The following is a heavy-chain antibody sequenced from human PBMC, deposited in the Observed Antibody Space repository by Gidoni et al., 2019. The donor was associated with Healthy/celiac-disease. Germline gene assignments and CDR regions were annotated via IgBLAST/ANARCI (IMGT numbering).Heavy chain of an antibody. CDR3: ARQFEGGFAAFDI. D-gene: IGHD3-16*01. Sequence: QLQLQASVPGLVKPSETLSLTYTVSAGATSSSSYYWGWIRQPPGKGLEWIGSIYYSGSTYYNPSLKSRVTISVDTSKNQFSLKLSSVTAADTAVYYCARQFEGGFAAFDIWGQGTMVTVSS. CDR1: AGATSSSSYY. J-gene: IGHJ3*02. V-gene: IGHV4-39*01. CDR2: IYYSGST.